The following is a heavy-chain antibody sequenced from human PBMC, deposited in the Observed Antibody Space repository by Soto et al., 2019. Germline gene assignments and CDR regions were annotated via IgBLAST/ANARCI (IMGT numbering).Heavy chain of an antibody. CDR2: IYYSGST. CDR3: ARLLLSWFDP. CDR1: GGSISSYY. J-gene: IGHJ5*02. V-gene: IGHV4-59*01. Sequence: SETLSLTCTVSGGSISSYYWSWIRQPPGKGLEWIGYIYYSGSTSYNPSLKSRVTISVDTSKNQFSLKLSSVTAADTAVYYCARLLLSWFDPWGQGTLVTVSS.